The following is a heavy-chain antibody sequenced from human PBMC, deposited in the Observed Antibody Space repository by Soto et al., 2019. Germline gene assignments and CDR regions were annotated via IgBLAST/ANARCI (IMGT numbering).Heavy chain of an antibody. CDR3: ARKVGAAGAFDL. J-gene: IGHJ3*01. V-gene: IGHV4-59*08. D-gene: IGHD6-13*01. Sequence: QVQLQESGPGLVKPSETLSLTCTLSGGAISSYYWSWIRQSPGKGLEWIGYVSDSENTSSNPSLKSRVTMSLDTAKNQYSLNLLSVTAADTAVYFCARKVGAAGAFDLWGQGTMVTV. CDR2: VSDSENT. CDR1: GGAISSYY.